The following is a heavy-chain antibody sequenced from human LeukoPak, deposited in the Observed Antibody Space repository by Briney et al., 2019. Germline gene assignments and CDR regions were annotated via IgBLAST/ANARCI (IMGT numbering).Heavy chain of an antibody. CDR1: GGSFSGYY. J-gene: IGHJ4*02. CDR3: ARVGCSSTSCYFDY. CDR2: INHSGST. D-gene: IGHD2-2*01. Sequence: PSETLSLTCAVYGGSFSGYYWSWIRQPPGKGLEWIGEINHSGSTNYNPSLKSRVTMSVDTSKNQFSLKLSSVTAADTAVYYCARVGCSSTSCYFDYWGQGTLVTVSS. V-gene: IGHV4-34*01.